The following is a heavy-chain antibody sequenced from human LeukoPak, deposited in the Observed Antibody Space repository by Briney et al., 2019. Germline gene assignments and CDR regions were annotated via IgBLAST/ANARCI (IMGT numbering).Heavy chain of an antibody. D-gene: IGHD3-9*01. CDR1: GGSFSGYY. CDR2: IYYSGST. J-gene: IGHJ1*01. Sequence: SETLSLTCAVYGGSFSGYYWGWIRQPPGKGLEWIGSIYYSGSTYYNPSLKSRVTISVDTSKNHFSLRLSSVTAADTAVYYCARLFDYVASFQEWGQGTLVTVSS. V-gene: IGHV4-39*02. CDR3: ARLFDYVASFQE.